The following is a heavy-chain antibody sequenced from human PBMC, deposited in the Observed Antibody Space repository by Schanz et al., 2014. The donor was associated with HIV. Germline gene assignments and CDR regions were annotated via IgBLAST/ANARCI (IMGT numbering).Heavy chain of an antibody. Sequence: VQLVESGGGLVQPGGSLRLSCAASGFTFSSYWMHWVRQAPGKGLEWVAVIWYDGSYTSYADSVTGRFTVSRDNSKNTLYLQMNSLRVEDTAIYYCAKENPIYYYTHGGPFDIWGQGTRLIVSS. CDR1: GFTFSSYW. CDR3: AKENPIYYYTHGGPFDI. CDR2: IWYDGSYT. J-gene: IGHJ3*02. V-gene: IGHV3-33*06. D-gene: IGHD3-10*01.